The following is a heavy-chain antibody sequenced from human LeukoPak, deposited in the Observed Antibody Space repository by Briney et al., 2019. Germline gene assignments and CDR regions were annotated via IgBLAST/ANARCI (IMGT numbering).Heavy chain of an antibody. J-gene: IGHJ4*02. CDR1: GDSITYFY. CDR2: ISSSGST. CDR3: ARQSMRGYYYDSSGYSPTDY. Sequence: SETLSLTCSVSGDSITYFYWSWIRQAAGKGLEWIGRISSSGSTDYNASLKSRVTMSVDTSKNQFSLKLSSVTAADTAVYYCARQSMRGYYYDSSGYSPTDYWGQGTLVTVSS. D-gene: IGHD3-22*01. V-gene: IGHV4-4*07.